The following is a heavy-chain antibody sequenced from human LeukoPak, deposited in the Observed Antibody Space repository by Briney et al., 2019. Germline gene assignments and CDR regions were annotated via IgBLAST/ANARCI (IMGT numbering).Heavy chain of an antibody. CDR2: XVPTFETA. V-gene: IGHV1-69*01. J-gene: IGHJ5*02. CDR1: GALGSYS. Sequence: GALGSYSXXXXXQAXXQGLXXXXXXVPTFETANYAQKFQDRLTITADESTDTVYMELSSLTSEDTAVYYCARDRGHCDTARCYINWFDPWGQGTLVTVS. D-gene: IGHD5-18*01. CDR3: ARDRGHCDTARCYINWFDP.